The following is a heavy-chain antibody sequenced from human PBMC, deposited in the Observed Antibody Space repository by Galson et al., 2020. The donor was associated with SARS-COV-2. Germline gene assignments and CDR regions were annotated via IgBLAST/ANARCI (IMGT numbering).Heavy chain of an antibody. CDR1: GGSIHDYY. V-gene: IGHV4-59*01. CDR2: IYYTGSS. Sequence: SETLSLTCTVSGGSIHDYYCSWMRQPPGKGLEWIGYIYYTGSSSYNPSLKSRVTMSVDTSKNQCSLNLTSVTAADTAVYYCARGDDGKVTGGCYYMVVWGKGTKVTVSS. J-gene: IGHJ6*03. CDR3: ARGDDGKVTGGCYYMVV. D-gene: IGHD5-18*01.